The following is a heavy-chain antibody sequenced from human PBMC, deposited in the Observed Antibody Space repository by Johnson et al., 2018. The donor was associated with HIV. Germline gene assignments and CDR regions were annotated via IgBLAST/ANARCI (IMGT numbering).Heavy chain of an antibody. CDR2: IYSGGST. CDR3: ARGSLTDDSFAE. Sequence: VQLVESGGGLAKPAWSPRLSCAASGFTVSSNYMNWVRQAPGKGLEWVSVIYSGGSTYYADSVKGRFTISRDNSKNTLYLQMNSLTTEDTAIYYCARGSLTDDSFAEWGQGTMVLVSS. V-gene: IGHV3-66*02. J-gene: IGHJ3*01. D-gene: IGHD2-8*01. CDR1: GFTVSSNY.